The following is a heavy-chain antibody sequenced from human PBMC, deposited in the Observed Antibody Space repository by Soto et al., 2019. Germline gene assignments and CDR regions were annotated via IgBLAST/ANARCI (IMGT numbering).Heavy chain of an antibody. J-gene: IGHJ4*02. CDR1: GFTVSSNF. Sequence: EVQLVVSGGGLVQPGGSLRLSCAASGFTVSSNFMSWVRQAPGKGLEWVSIIYSDGSTYYADSVKVRFTISRDNSKNTLYLQMNSLRADGTAVYYCASRRNPYGAYDYWGQGTLVTVSS. D-gene: IGHD4-17*01. V-gene: IGHV3-66*01. CDR2: IYSDGST. CDR3: ASRRNPYGAYDY.